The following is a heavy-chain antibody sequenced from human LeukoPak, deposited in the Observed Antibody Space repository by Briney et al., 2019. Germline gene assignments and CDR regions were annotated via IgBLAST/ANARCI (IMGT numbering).Heavy chain of an antibody. Sequence: PGGSLRLSCAASGFTFSSYAMSWVRQAPGKGLEWVSSMSESGGSTYYADSVKGRFTISRDDSKNTLYLQMNGLRAEDTAVYYCARVRYGELDVWGQGTTVTVSS. D-gene: IGHD4-17*01. V-gene: IGHV3-23*01. CDR2: MSESGGST. CDR1: GFTFSSYA. J-gene: IGHJ6*02. CDR3: ARVRYGELDV.